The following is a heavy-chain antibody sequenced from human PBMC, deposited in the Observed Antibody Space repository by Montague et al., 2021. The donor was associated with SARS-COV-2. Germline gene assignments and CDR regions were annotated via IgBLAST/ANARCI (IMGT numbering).Heavy chain of an antibody. D-gene: IGHD2-2*01. V-gene: IGHV6-1*01. Sequence: CAISGDSVSSNIATWNWIRQSPSRGLEWLGRTCYRSKWYNDYAESVKSRITIDPDTSKHQFSLHLNSVTPEGTAVYYCARIPVGSKYYFDFWGQETLVTVSS. CDR2: TCYRSKWYN. J-gene: IGHJ4*02. CDR1: GDSVSSNIAT. CDR3: ARIPVGSKYYFDF.